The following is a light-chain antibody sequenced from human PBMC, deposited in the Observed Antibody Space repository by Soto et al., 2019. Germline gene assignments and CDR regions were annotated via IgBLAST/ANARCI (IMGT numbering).Light chain of an antibody. CDR1: QSVSSY. CDR3: QQRSNWPPSIT. CDR2: DAS. J-gene: IGKJ5*01. Sequence: EIVLTQSPATLSLSPGERATLSCRASQSVSSYLAWYQQKPGQAPRLLIYDASNRATGIPARFSGSGSGTDFTLTISSLDPEDFAVYYCQQRSNWPPSITFGQGTPLEIK. V-gene: IGKV3-11*01.